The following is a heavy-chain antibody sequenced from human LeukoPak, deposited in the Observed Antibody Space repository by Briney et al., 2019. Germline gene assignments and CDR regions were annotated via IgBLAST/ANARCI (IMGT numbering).Heavy chain of an antibody. CDR1: GGSISSSTYY. J-gene: IGHJ4*02. CDR2: IYHSGTT. V-gene: IGHV4-39*07. Sequence: SETLSLTCTVSGGSISSSTYYWGWVRQPPGKGLEWIGSIYHSGTTYYNPSLKSRVTISVDTSKNQFSLKLSSVTAADTAVYYCARGRSSYYYGSGSYSTPVDYWGQGTLVTVSS. D-gene: IGHD3-10*01. CDR3: ARGRSSYYYGSGSYSTPVDY.